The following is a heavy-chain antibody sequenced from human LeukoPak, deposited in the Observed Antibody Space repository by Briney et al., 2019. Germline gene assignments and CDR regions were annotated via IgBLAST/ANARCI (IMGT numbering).Heavy chain of an antibody. CDR3: AKQGRNTIFGVVLDY. J-gene: IGHJ4*02. CDR1: GFTFSSYA. V-gene: IGHV3-23*01. CDR2: ISGSGGST. Sequence: AGGSLRLSCAASGFTFSSYAMSWVRQAPGKGLEWVSAISGSGGSTYYADSVKGRFTISRDNSKNTLYLQMNSLRAEDTAVYYCAKQGRNTIFGVVLDYWGQGNLVTVSS. D-gene: IGHD3-3*01.